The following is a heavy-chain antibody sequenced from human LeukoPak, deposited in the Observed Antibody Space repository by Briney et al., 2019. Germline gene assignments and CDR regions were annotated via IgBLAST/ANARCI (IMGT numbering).Heavy chain of an antibody. D-gene: IGHD2-21*02. CDR1: GFTFNNYA. V-gene: IGHV3-23*01. CDR2: ITGSGGHT. Sequence: PGGSLRLSCAASGFTFNNYALAWVRQSPGKGLGWVSGITGSGGHTYYAHSVKGRFTISRDNSKNTLYLQMYSLRAEDTAVYYCTKDLTDFHYYYTDVWGKGTTVIVSS. CDR3: TKDLTDFHYYYTDV. J-gene: IGHJ6*03.